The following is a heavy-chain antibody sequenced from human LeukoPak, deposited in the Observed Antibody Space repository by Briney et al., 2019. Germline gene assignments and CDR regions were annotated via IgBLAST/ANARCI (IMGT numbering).Heavy chain of an antibody. V-gene: IGHV4-59*08. CDR3: ARHYYGSSGYYQKRGDNWFDP. CDR1: GGSISSYY. D-gene: IGHD3-22*01. J-gene: IGHJ5*02. CDR2: INYSGST. Sequence: SETLSLTCTVSGGSISSYYWSWIRQPPGKGLEWIGYINYSGSTNYNPSLKSRVTISVDTSKNQFSLKLSSVTAADTAVYYRARHYYGSSGYYQKRGDNWFDPWGQGTLVTVSS.